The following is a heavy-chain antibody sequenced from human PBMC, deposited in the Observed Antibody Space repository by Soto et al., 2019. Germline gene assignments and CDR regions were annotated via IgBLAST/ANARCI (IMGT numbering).Heavy chain of an antibody. Sequence: QVQLVESGGGVVQPGRSLRLSCAASGFTFSSYAMHWVRQAPGKGLEWVAVISYDGSNKYYADSVKGRFTISRDNPKNTMYLQMNSLRAEDTAVYYCASLGNTYYYGSGSFRNWFDPWGQGTLVTVSS. V-gene: IGHV3-30-3*01. CDR3: ASLGNTYYYGSGSFRNWFDP. J-gene: IGHJ5*02. CDR2: ISYDGSNK. D-gene: IGHD3-10*01. CDR1: GFTFSSYA.